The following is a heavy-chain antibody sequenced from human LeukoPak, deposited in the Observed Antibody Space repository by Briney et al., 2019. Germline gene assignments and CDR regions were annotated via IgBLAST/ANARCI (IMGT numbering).Heavy chain of an antibody. J-gene: IGHJ6*03. CDR1: GGSFSGYY. CDR2: INHSGST. CDR3: ARDQRRRVTAIGYGPRECNYYMDV. V-gene: IGHV4-34*01. Sequence: SETLSLTCAVYGGSFSGYYWSWIRQPPGKGLEWIGEINHSGSTNYNPSLKSRVTMSVDTSKNQFSLKLSSVTAADTAVYYCARDQRRRVTAIGYGPRECNYYMDVWGKGTTVTMSS. D-gene: IGHD2-21*02.